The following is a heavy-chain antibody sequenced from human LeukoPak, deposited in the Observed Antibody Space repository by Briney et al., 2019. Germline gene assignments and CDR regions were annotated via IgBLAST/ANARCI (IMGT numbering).Heavy chain of an antibody. CDR1: GFTFSDYY. V-gene: IGHV3-11*01. J-gene: IGHJ6*02. CDR3: ATPQARPTAYYYYGMDV. Sequence: GGSLRLSCAASGFTFSDYYMSWIRQAPGKGLEWVSYISSSGSTIYYADSVKGRFTISRDNAKNSLYLQMNSLRAEDTAVYYCATPQARPTAYYYYGMDVWGQGTSVTVSS. CDR2: ISSSGSTI. D-gene: IGHD5-18*01.